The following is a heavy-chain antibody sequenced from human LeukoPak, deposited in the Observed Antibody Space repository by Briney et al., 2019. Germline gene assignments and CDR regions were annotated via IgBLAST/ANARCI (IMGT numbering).Heavy chain of an antibody. V-gene: IGHV3-23*01. CDR2: ISGSGGSI. D-gene: IGHD6-13*01. J-gene: IGHJ6*02. CDR3: AKDILRGAGTSLYYYYGMDV. CDR1: GFTFSSYA. Sequence: HSGGSLRLSCAASGFTFSSYAMNWVRQAPRKGLEWVSAISGSGGSIYYADSVKGRFTISRDNSKNPLYLQMNSLRTEDTALYYCAKDILRGAGTSLYYYYGMDVWGQGTTVTVSS.